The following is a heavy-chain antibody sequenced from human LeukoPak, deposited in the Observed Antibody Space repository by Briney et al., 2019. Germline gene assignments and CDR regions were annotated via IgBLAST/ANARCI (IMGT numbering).Heavy chain of an antibody. J-gene: IGHJ3*02. CDR3: ARVAPNNWNDAFDI. Sequence: GGSLRLSCAASGFTFSSYGMHWVRQAPGNGLEWVAVISYDGSNKYYADSVKGRFTISRDNSKNTLYLQMNSLRAEDTAVYYCARVAPNNWNDAFDIWGQGTMVTVSS. V-gene: IGHV3-30*03. D-gene: IGHD1-1*01. CDR2: ISYDGSNK. CDR1: GFTFSSYG.